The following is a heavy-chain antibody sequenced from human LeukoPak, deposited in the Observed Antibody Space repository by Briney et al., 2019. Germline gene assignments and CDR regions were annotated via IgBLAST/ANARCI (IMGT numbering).Heavy chain of an antibody. V-gene: IGHV3-73*01. D-gene: IGHD4-17*01. CDR2: IRSKANSYAT. CDR3: TRFGSDDGEYAY. Sequence: GGSLRLSCAASGFTFSGSAMHWVRQASGKGLEWVGRIRSKANSYATAYPASVKGRFTISRDDSKNTAYLQLNSLKTEDTAVYYCTRFGSDDGEYAYWGQGTLVTVSS. CDR1: GFTFSGSA. J-gene: IGHJ4*02.